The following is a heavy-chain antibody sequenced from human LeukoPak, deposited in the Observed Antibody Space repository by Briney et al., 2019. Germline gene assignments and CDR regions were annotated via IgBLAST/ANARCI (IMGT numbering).Heavy chain of an antibody. CDR3: ARDPPFNPAPLGMDV. Sequence: SVKVPCKASGGTFISYAISWVRQAPGQGLEWMGGIIPIFGTANYAQKFQGRVTITADESRSTAYMELSSLRSEDTAVYYCARDPPFNPAPLGMDVWGQGTTVTISS. J-gene: IGHJ6*02. V-gene: IGHV1-69*13. CDR2: IIPIFGTA. CDR1: GGTFISYA.